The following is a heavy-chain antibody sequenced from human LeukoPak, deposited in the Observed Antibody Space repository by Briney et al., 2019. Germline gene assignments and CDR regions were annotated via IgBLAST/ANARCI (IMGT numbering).Heavy chain of an antibody. J-gene: IGHJ4*02. D-gene: IGHD1-26*01. CDR3: ARAPSEWDLLLNHFDS. V-gene: IGHV3-30*19. Sequence: PGGSLRLSCAASGLTFSSYGMHWVRQAPGKGLEWVAVVSSVGNNKYYTDSVKGRFTVSRDDSNNMVYLHMTGLRSEDSAVYFCARAPSEWDLLLNHFDSWGQGTLVTVSS. CDR2: VSSVGNNK. CDR1: GLTFSSYG.